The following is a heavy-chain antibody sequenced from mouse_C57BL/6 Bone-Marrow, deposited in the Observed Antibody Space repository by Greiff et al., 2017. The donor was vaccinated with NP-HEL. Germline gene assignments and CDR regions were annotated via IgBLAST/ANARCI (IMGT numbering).Heavy chain of an antibody. D-gene: IGHD1-1*01. Sequence: EVKLMESGPELVKPGASVKIPCKASGYTFTDYNMDWVKQSHGKSLEWIGDINPNNGGTIYNQKFKGKATLTVDKSSSTAYMELRSLTSEDTAVYYCARRVVATQGYYFDYWGQGTTLTVSS. J-gene: IGHJ2*01. V-gene: IGHV1-18*01. CDR1: GYTFTDYN. CDR2: INPNNGGT. CDR3: ARRVVATQGYYFDY.